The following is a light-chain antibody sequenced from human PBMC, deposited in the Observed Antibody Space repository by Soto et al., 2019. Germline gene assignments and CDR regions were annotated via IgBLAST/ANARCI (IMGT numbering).Light chain of an antibody. J-gene: IGLJ2*01. CDR1: SNDVGGYNY. CDR2: DVS. CDR3: TSYTSGSTLV. V-gene: IGLV2-14*03. Sequence: QSVLTQPASVSGSPGQSITISCTGTSNDVGGYNYVSWYQHHPGKAPKFLIYDVSNRPSGVSNRFSGSKSGNTASLTISGLQAEDEADYYCTSYTSGSTLVFGGGTKLTVL.